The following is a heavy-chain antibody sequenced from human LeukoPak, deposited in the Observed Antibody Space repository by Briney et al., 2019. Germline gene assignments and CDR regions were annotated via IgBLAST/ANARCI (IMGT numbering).Heavy chain of an antibody. J-gene: IGHJ6*03. Sequence: GGSLRLSCAASAFTFSSYGMHWVRQAPGRGLEWVAYIQYDRTNEQYAHSVKGRFRISRDNSNNILYLQMNSLRTEDAAVYYCAKDRCSNGIGCYYYYMEVWGKGTTVTISS. CDR2: IQYDRTNE. CDR1: AFTFSSYG. CDR3: AKDRCSNGIGCYYYYMEV. D-gene: IGHD2-8*01. V-gene: IGHV3-30*02.